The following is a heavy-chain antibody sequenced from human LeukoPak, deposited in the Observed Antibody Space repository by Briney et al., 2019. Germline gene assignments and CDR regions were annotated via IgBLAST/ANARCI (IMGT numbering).Heavy chain of an antibody. CDR3: ARGGYYDSSGNFDY. J-gene: IGHJ4*02. CDR2: TYYRSKWYN. D-gene: IGHD3-22*01. V-gene: IGHV6-1*01. CDR1: GDSVSSNSAA. Sequence: SQTLSLTCAISGDSVSSNSAAWNWIRRSPSRGLEWLGRTYYRSKWYNDYAVSVKSRITINPDTSKNQFSLRLNSVTPEDTAVYYCARGGYYDSSGNFDYWGQGTLVTVSS.